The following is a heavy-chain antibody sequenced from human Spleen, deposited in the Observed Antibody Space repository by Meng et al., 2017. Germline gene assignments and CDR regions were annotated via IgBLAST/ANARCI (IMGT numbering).Heavy chain of an antibody. Sequence: EVQLVESGGGRVRPGGSPRLSCATSGFTFSSYRMNWARQAPGKGLEWVSTISSGSNFIYYADSVKGRFTISRDNAKNSLYLQINSLRAEDTAVYYCARDIAGRLFDNWGQGTLVTVSS. D-gene: IGHD6-6*01. CDR1: GFTFSSYR. J-gene: IGHJ4*02. V-gene: IGHV3-21*01. CDR2: ISSGSNFI. CDR3: ARDIAGRLFDN.